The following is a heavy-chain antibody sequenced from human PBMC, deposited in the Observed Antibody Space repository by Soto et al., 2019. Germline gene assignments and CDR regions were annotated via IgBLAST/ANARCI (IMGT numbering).Heavy chain of an antibody. J-gene: IGHJ4*02. D-gene: IGHD2-2*02. CDR3: AKHYTHFFDY. CDR2: IYPGNSDT. V-gene: IGHV5-51*01. Sequence: GESLKISCKGSGYSFTRNWIGWVRQMPGKGLEWMGIIYPGNSDTRYSPSFQGQVTMSADTSTSTAYLQWSSLKASDTAIYYCAKHYTHFFDYWGQGTLVTVSS. CDR1: GYSFTRNW.